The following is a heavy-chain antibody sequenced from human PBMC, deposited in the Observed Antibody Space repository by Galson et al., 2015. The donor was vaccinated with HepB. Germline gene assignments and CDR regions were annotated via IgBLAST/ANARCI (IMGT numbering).Heavy chain of an antibody. CDR2: ISWNSGSI. V-gene: IGHV3-9*01. CDR3: AKASCSGGSCYREFDY. CDR1: GFTFDDYA. Sequence: SLRLSCAASGFTFDDYAMHWVRQAPGKGLEWVSGISWNSGSIGYADSVKGRFTISRDNAKNSLYLQMNSLRAEDTALYYCAKASCSGGSCYREFDYWGQGTLVTVSS. J-gene: IGHJ4*02. D-gene: IGHD2-15*01.